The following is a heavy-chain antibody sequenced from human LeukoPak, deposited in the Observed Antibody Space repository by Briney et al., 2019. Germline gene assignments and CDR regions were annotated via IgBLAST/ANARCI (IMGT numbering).Heavy chain of an antibody. V-gene: IGHV3-23*01. CDR3: AGGIAVAGKD. J-gene: IGHJ4*02. CDR2: ISVSGAST. CDR1: GFTFSTYA. D-gene: IGHD6-19*01. Sequence: GGSLRLSCEASGFTFSTYAMNWVRQAPGKGLEWVSVISVSGASTYYADSVKGRFTISRDNAKNSLYLQMNSLRAEDTAVYYCAGGIAVAGKDWGQGTLVTVSS.